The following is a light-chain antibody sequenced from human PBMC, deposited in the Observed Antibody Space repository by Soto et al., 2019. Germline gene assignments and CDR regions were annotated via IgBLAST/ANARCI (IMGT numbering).Light chain of an antibody. CDR3: QQYGSSPWA. Sequence: EIVLTQSPGTRSLTPGERAALSCRASQSVSSSYLAWYQQKPGQAPRLLIYGASSRATGIPDRFSGSGSGTDFTLTLSRLEPEDFAVYYCQQYGSSPWAFGQGTKLEIK. V-gene: IGKV3-20*01. J-gene: IGKJ2*01. CDR2: GAS. CDR1: QSVSSSY.